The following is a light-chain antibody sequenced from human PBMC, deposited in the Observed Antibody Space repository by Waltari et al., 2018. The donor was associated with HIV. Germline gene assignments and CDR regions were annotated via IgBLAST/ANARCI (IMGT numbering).Light chain of an antibody. CDR1: QSLLHSNGYNY. V-gene: IGKV2-28*01. J-gene: IGKJ1*01. CDR3: MQALQTPT. CDR2: LGS. Sequence: DIVLTQSPLSLPVPPGEPASISCSSSQSLLHSNGYNYLDWYLQKPGQSPQLLIYLGSYRASGVPDRFSGSGSGTDFTLKISRVEAEDVGVYYCMQALQTPTFGQGTKVEIK.